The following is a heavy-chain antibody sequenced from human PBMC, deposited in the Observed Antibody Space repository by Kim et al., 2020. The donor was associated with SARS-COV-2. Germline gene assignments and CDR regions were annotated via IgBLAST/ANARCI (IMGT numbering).Heavy chain of an antibody. CDR3: TSASGLLDY. V-gene: IGHV3-49*02. CDR2: GAA. D-gene: IGHD6-25*01. Sequence: GAAEHAASVKGRFTISRDDSKSIAYLQMNSLKTEDTAVYYCTSASGLLDYWGQGTLVTVSS. J-gene: IGHJ4*02.